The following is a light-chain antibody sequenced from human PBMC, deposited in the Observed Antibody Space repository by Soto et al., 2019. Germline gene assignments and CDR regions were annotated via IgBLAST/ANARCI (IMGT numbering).Light chain of an antibody. V-gene: IGKV4-1*01. J-gene: IGKJ2*01. CDR3: QQSDYSPMYT. CDR1: QSVLYSSNNKNY. CDR2: WAS. Sequence: DIVMTQSPDSLAVSLGERATINCKSSQSVLYSSNNKNYLAWYQQKPGQPPNLLIYWASTRESGVPDRFSGSGSGTDFTLTISSLQPEDFATYYCQQSDYSPMYTFGQGTDLEIK.